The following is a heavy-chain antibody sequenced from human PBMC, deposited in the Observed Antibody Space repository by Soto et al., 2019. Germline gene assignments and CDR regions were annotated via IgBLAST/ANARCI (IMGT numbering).Heavy chain of an antibody. D-gene: IGHD6-19*01. CDR1: GYSFTSYW. CDR2: IDPSDSYT. V-gene: IGHV5-10-1*01. J-gene: IGHJ6*02. CDR3: ARRNSGWSNQHSYCYRIAV. Sequence: RGESVKISCKGSGYSFTSYWISWVRQMPGKGLEWMGRIDPSDSYTNYSPSFQGHVTISADKSISTAYLQWSSLKASDTAMYYCARRNSGWSNQHSYCYRIAVWAQGTTVTVS.